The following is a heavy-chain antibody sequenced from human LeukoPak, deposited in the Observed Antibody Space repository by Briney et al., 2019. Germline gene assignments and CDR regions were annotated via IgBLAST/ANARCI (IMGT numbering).Heavy chain of an antibody. D-gene: IGHD2-8*01. J-gene: IGHJ6*02. V-gene: IGHV4-34*01. CDR2: INHSGST. CDR1: GGSFSGYY. Sequence: SETLSLTCAVYGGSFSGYYWSWLRQPPGKGLEWIGEINHSGSTNYNPSLKSRVTISVETSKNQFSLKLSSVTAADTAVYYCASGRGVYAIIPYYYYGMDVWGQGTTVTVSS. CDR3: ASGRGVYAIIPYYYYGMDV.